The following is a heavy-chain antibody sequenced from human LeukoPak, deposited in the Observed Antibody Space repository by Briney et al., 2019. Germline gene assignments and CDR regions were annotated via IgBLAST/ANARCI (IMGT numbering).Heavy chain of an antibody. D-gene: IGHD3-22*01. CDR1: GFTFSSYS. CDR3: AKDDLGGYYESSGYVRFGYIDY. CDR2: ISWNSGSI. V-gene: IGHV3-9*01. Sequence: PGGSLRLSCAASGFTFSSYSMNWVRQAPGKGLEWVSGISWNSGSIGYADSVKGRFTISRDNAKNSLYLQMNSLRAEDTALYYCAKDDLGGYYESSGYVRFGYIDYWGQGTLVTVSS. J-gene: IGHJ4*02.